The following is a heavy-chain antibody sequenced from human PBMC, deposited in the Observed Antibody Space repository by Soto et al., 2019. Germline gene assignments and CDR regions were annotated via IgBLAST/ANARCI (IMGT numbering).Heavy chain of an antibody. V-gene: IGHV1-69*04. CDR3: ARERGLGEGGAFDI. CDR2: IIPILGIA. D-gene: IGHD4-17*01. J-gene: IGHJ3*02. CDR1: GGTFSSYT. Sequence: SVKVSCKASGGTFSSYTISWVRQAPGQGLEWMGRIIPILGIANYAQKFQGRVTVTADKSTSTAYMELSSLRSEDTAVYYCARERGLGEGGAFDIWGQGTMVTVSS.